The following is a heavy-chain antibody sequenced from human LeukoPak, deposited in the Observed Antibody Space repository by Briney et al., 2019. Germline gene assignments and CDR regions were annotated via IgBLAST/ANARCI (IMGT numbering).Heavy chain of an antibody. D-gene: IGHD4-17*01. J-gene: IGHJ5*02. V-gene: IGHV5-51*01. CDR3: SCLAYGDQIWLDP. Sequence: GESLKISCKGSGYCFTSYWIGWVRQMPGKGLEWMGIIYPGDSDTRYSPSFQGQVTISADKSISTAYLQLSSLKASDTAMYYCSCLAYGDQIWLDPWGQGTLVTVSS. CDR1: GYCFTSYW. CDR2: IYPGDSDT.